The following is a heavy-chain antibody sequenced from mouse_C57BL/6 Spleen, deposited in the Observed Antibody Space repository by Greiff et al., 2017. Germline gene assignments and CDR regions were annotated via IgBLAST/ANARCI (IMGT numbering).Heavy chain of an antibody. Sequence: QVQLQQPGAELVMPGASVKLSCKASGYTFTSYWMHWVKPRPGQGLEWIGELDPSDSYTNYNQKFKGKSTLTVDKSSSTAYMQLSSLTTEDSAVYYCASSTGDYFDYWGQGTTLTVSS. CDR1: GYTFTSYW. J-gene: IGHJ2*01. CDR2: LDPSDSYT. V-gene: IGHV1-69*01. D-gene: IGHD1-1*01. CDR3: ASSTGDYFDY.